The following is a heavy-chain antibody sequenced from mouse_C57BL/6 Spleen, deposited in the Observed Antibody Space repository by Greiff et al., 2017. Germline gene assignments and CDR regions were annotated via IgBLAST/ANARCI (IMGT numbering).Heavy chain of an antibody. CDR1: GFSFNTYA. CDR2: IRSKSNNYAT. V-gene: IGHV10-1*01. J-gene: IGHJ4*01. CDR3: VRHGTAQAMDY. Sequence: DVMLVESGGGLVQPKGSLPLSCAASGFSFNTYAMNWVRQAPGKDLEWVARIRSKSNNYATYYADSVKDRFTISRDDSESMLYLQMNNLKTEDTAMYYCVRHGTAQAMDYWGQGTSVTVSS. D-gene: IGHD3-2*02.